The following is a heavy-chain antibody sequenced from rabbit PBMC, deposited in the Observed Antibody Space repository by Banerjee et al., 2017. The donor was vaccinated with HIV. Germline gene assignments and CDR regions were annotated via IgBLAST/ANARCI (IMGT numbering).Heavy chain of an antibody. J-gene: IGHJ4*01. Sequence: QLKETGGGLVQPGGSLTLSCKASGFDFSYYNIGWVRQAPGKGLEWIGIIYGGKGSTDYASWVNGRFTISSDNAQNTVDLQMNSLTAADTATYFCARSSGWGADFNLWGPGTLVTVS. V-gene: IGHV1S7*01. D-gene: IGHD4-1*01. CDR1: GFDFSYYN. CDR3: ARSSGWGADFNL. CDR2: IYGGKGST.